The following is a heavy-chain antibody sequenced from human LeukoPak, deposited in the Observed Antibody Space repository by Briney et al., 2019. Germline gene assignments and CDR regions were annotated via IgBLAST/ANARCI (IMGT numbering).Heavy chain of an antibody. CDR3: ARDSRVPADYYYYMDV. J-gene: IGHJ6*03. V-gene: IGHV4-4*07. Sequence: SSETLSLTCTVSGGSISSYYWSWIRQPAGKGLEWIGRIYTSGSTNYNPSLKSRVTISADKSKNQFSLKLSSVTAADTAVYYCARDSRVPADYYYYMDVWGKGTTVTVSS. CDR2: IYTSGST. CDR1: GGSISSYY. D-gene: IGHD6-6*01.